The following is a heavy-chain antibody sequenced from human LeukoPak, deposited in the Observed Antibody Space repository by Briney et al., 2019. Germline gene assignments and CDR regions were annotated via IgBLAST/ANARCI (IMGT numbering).Heavy chain of an antibody. CDR1: GYSISSGYY. CDR3: ARASGGAMAAADP. V-gene: IGHV4-38-2*02. CDR2: IYHSGST. Sequence: SETLSLTCTVSGYSISSGYYWGWIRQPPGKGLAWIGSIYHSGSTYYNPSLKSRVTISVDTSKNQFSLKLSSVTATDTAVYYCARASGGAMAAADPWGQGTLVTVSS. D-gene: IGHD2-15*01. J-gene: IGHJ5*02.